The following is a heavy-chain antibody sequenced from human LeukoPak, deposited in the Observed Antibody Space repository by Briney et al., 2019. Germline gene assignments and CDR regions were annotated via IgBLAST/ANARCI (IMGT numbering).Heavy chain of an antibody. CDR1: GGSVSSGSYY. Sequence: SETLSLTCTVSGGSVSSGSYYWSWIRQPPGKGLEWIGYIYYSGSTNYNPSLKSRVTISVDTSKNQFSLKLSSVTAADTAVYYCARCRSSTGYDFWSGYYYDAFDIWGQGTMVTVSS. V-gene: IGHV4-61*01. CDR3: ARCRSSTGYDFWSGYYYDAFDI. J-gene: IGHJ3*02. CDR2: IYYSGST. D-gene: IGHD3-3*01.